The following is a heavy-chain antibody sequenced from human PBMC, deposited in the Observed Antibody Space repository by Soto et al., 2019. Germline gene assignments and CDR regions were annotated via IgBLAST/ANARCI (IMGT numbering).Heavy chain of an antibody. CDR3: AKDPWYSSGCFDY. J-gene: IGHJ4*02. CDR2: ISGSGGST. Sequence: EVPLLESGGGLVQPGGSLRLSCAASGFTFSSYAMSWVRQAPGKGLEWVSAISGSGGSTYYADSVKGRFTISRDNSKNTLYLQMNSLRAEDTAVYYCAKDPWYSSGCFDYWGQGTLVTVSS. CDR1: GFTFSSYA. V-gene: IGHV3-23*01. D-gene: IGHD6-19*01.